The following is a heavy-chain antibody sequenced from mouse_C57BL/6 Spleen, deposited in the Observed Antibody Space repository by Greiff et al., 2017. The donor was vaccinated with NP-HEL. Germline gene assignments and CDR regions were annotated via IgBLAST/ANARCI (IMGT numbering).Heavy chain of an antibody. CDR2: IWSDGSK. CDR1: GFSLTSYG. CDR3: SRSGFAY. V-gene: IGHV2-6*03. D-gene: IGHD3-1*01. J-gene: IGHJ3*01. Sequence: VKLMESGPGLVAPSQSLSITCTVSGFSLTSYGVHWVRQPPGKGLEWLVVIWSDGSKNYNSDLKSRLGISTDNSKSQCFLQMNSLQTDDTAMYYCSRSGFAYWGQGTLVTVSA.